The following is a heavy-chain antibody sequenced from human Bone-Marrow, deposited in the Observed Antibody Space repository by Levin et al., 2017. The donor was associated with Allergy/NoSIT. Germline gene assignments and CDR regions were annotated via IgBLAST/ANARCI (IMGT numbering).Heavy chain of an antibody. V-gene: IGHV3-30*03. CDR3: IVASGDH. Sequence: GGSLRLSCVASGFTFSDYGFHWVRQAPGKGLQWVAVISKDGTYENYADSVKGRFIVSRDESKRTVSLEMESLRTDDTAVYYCIVASGDHWGQGTLVIVSS. CDR1: GFTFSDYG. CDR2: ISKDGTYE. J-gene: IGHJ4*02. D-gene: IGHD5-12*01.